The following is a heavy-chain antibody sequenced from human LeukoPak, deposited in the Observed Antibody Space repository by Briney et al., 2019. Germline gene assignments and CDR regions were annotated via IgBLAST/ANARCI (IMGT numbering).Heavy chain of an antibody. Sequence: GGSLRLSCAASGFTFSSYWMSWVRQAPGKGLEWVSGISESGGSTYYVDSVKGRFTISRDNSKNTLYLLMNSLRAEDTAVYYCTGGWLAHWGQGTLVTVSS. V-gene: IGHV3-23*01. J-gene: IGHJ5*02. CDR3: TGGWLAH. CDR1: GFTFSSYW. CDR2: ISESGGST.